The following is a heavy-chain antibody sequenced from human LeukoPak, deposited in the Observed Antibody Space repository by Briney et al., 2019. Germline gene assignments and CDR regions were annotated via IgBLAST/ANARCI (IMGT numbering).Heavy chain of an antibody. CDR2: ISTSGST. J-gene: IGHJ4*02. V-gene: IGHV4-4*07. D-gene: IGHD6-25*01. CDR3: AREPEAAKFDY. Sequence: SSETLSLTCTVSGGSISSYYLSWIRQPAGKGLEWIGRISTSGSTNCNPSLKSRVTMSVDTSKNQFSLKLSSVTAADTAVYYCAREPEAAKFDYWGQGTLVTVSS. CDR1: GGSISSYY.